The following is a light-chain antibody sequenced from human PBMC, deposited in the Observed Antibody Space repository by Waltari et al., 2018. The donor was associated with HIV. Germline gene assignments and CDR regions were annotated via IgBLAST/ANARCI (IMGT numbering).Light chain of an antibody. J-gene: IGLJ2*01. V-gene: IGLV2-14*01. Sequence: QSALTQPASVSGSPGQSITISCTGATSDVGAYDYVSWYQKHPGKDPKLIIYEVTHRPSGVSTLFPGSKSGLTASLTISGLQTEDDADYYCSSYTNINTVVFGGVTKLTVL. CDR1: TSDVGAYDY. CDR2: EVT. CDR3: SSYTNINTVV.